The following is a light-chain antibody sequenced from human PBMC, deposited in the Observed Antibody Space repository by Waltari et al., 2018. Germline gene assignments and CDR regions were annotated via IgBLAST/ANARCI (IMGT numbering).Light chain of an antibody. J-gene: IGLJ2*01. CDR1: TLRRYS. Sequence: SSDLTQDPSVSVALGQNVRITCQGYTLRRYSPNWYQQRPGQAPKLVLYGPDIRPSGIPDRFSGSTSGNTASLTITGAQAEDEADYYCHSRETFSTRLFGGGTRLTV. CDR2: GPD. CDR3: HSRETFSTRL. V-gene: IGLV3-19*01.